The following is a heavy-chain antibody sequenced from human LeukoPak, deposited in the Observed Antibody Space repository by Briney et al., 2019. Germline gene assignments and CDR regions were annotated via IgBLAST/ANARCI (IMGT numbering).Heavy chain of an antibody. Sequence: GGSLRLSCAASGFSFSAYGMHWVRQAPGKGLEWVAYIWYDGSKKEYANSVKGRFTISRDTSKSTVYLQMSSLRPEDTAMYYCIRDLLCLAQKYFDSWGQGTLITVSS. D-gene: IGHD5-24*01. J-gene: IGHJ4*02. CDR2: IWYDGSKK. V-gene: IGHV3-30*02. CDR3: IRDLLCLAQKYFDS. CDR1: GFSFSAYG.